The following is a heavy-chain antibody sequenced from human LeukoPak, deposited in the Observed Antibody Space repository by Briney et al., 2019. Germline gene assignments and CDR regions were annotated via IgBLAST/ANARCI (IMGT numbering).Heavy chain of an antibody. CDR3: ARVDPYYYYGMDV. V-gene: IGHV3-7*01. CDR2: IKQDGSEK. CDR1: GFTFSSYW. D-gene: IGHD3/OR15-3a*01. J-gene: IGHJ6*02. Sequence: GGSLRLSCAASGFTFSSYWMSWVRQAPGKGLEWVANIKQDGSEKYYVDSVKGRFTISRDNAKNSLYLQMNSLRAEDTAVYYCARVDPYYYYGMDVWGQGTTVTVSS.